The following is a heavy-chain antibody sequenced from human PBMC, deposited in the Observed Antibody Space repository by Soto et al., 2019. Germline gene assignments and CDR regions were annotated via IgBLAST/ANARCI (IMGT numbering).Heavy chain of an antibody. CDR3: ARYMVRGVIDY. CDR1: GGSISSGDSY. J-gene: IGHJ4*02. CDR2: IYYSGST. V-gene: IGHV4-30-4*01. D-gene: IGHD3-10*01. Sequence: VQLQESGPGLVKPSQTLSLTCTVSGGSISSGDSYWCWIRQPPVKGLEWIGYIYYSGSTYYNTSLKSRVTISVDTSKNQFSLKLSSVTAADTAVYYCARYMVRGVIDYWGQGTLVTVSS.